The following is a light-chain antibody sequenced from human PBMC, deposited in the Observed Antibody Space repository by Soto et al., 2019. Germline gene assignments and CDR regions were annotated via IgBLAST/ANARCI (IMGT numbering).Light chain of an antibody. J-gene: IGLJ2*01. CDR3: SSYTSSSTLVV. Sequence: QSGLTQPASVSGSPGQSITISCTGTSSDVGGYNYVSWYQQHPGKAPKLMIYDVSNRPSGVSNLFSGSKSGNTASLTISGLQAEDEADYYCSSYTSSSTLVVFGGGTQLTVL. CDR1: SSDVGGYNY. V-gene: IGLV2-14*01. CDR2: DVS.